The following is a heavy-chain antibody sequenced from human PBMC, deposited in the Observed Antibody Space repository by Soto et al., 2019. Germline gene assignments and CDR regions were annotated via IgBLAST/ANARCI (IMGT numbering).Heavy chain of an antibody. V-gene: IGHV3-21*01. D-gene: IGHD2-15*01. CDR2: ISSSSSYI. CDR3: ARGDIVVVVAATPLYGMDV. Sequence: WWSLRLSCSASVFTFSSYSMNWVRQAPGKGLEWVSSISSSSSYIYYADSVKGRFTISRDNAKNSLYLQMNSLRAEDTAVYYCARGDIVVVVAATPLYGMDVWGQGTTVTVSS. J-gene: IGHJ6*02. CDR1: VFTFSSYS.